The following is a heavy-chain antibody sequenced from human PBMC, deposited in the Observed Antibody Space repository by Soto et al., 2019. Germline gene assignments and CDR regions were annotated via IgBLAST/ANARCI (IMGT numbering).Heavy chain of an antibody. V-gene: IGHV1-69*13. Sequence: SVKVSCKAPGGTFSSYAISWVRQAPGQGLEWMGGIIPIFGTANYAQKFQGRVTITADESTSTAYMELSSLRSEDTAVYYCARELVGATNYCGMDVWGQGTTVTVSS. J-gene: IGHJ6*02. D-gene: IGHD1-26*01. CDR2: IIPIFGTA. CDR1: GGTFSSYA. CDR3: ARELVGATNYCGMDV.